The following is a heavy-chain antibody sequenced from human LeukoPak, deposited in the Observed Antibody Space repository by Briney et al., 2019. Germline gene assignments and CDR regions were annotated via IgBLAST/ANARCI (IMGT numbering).Heavy chain of an antibody. CDR1: GYSFTSYW. CDR3: ARDIASAGTGIDY. J-gene: IGHJ4*02. V-gene: IGHV5-51*01. D-gene: IGHD6-13*01. CDR2: IYPGDSGT. Sequence: GESLKISCKGSGYSFTSYWIGWVRQMPGKGLEWMGIIYPGDSGTRYSPSFQGQVTISADKSISTAYLQWSSLKASDTAIYFCARDIASAGTGIDYWGQGTLVTVSS.